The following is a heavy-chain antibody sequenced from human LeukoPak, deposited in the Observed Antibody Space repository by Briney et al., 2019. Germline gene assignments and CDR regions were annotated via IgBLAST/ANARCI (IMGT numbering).Heavy chain of an antibody. J-gene: IGHJ4*02. D-gene: IGHD4-17*01. Sequence: PSETLSLTCTVSGGSISSDYWSWIRQPPGKGLEWIGYIYYSGSPNYNPSLKSRVTISVDTSKNQFSLKLSSVTAADTAVYYCARAGGYGDYLFDYWGQGTLVTVSS. CDR3: ARAGGYGDYLFDY. CDR2: IYYSGSP. CDR1: GGSISSDY. V-gene: IGHV4-59*01.